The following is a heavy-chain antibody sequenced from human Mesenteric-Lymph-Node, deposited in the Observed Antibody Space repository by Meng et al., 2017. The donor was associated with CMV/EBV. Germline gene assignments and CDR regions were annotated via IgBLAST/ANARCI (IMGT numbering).Heavy chain of an antibody. J-gene: IGHJ4*02. CDR2: INPKTGGR. CDR3: ARDRDSDWYSPFDY. Sequence: QVQLVQSGAEVKNPGASVRVSCKASGYTFIDYYINWVRQAPGQGLEWMGRINPKTGGRSYAQNFQGRVNMTRDTSINTAYMEVNRLNSDDTDMYYCARDRDSDWYSPFDYWGPGTPVTVSS. V-gene: IGHV1-2*05. CDR1: GYTFIDYY. D-gene: IGHD3-9*01.